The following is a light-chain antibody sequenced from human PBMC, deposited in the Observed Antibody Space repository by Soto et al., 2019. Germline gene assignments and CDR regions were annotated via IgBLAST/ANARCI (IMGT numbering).Light chain of an antibody. Sequence: QSVLTQPPSASATPGQRVTISCSGSSSNIGSNTVNWYQQLPGTAPKLLIYSNNQRPSGVSDRFSGSKSGTSASLAISGLQSEDEADYYCAAWDDSPNGPVFGGGTKLTVL. CDR3: AAWDDSPNGPV. V-gene: IGLV1-44*01. CDR2: SNN. J-gene: IGLJ2*01. CDR1: SSNIGSNT.